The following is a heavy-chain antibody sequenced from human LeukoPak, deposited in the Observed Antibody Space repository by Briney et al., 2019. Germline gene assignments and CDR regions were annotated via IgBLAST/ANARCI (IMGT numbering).Heavy chain of an antibody. CDR3: ARVQPGYTFDY. V-gene: IGHV3-64*01. CDR2: ISRNGGST. Sequence: PGGSLRLSCAASVFTFSGYAMHSVRQAPGKGLEYVSAISRNGGSTYYANSVKGRFTISRDNSKNTLYLQMGSLRAEDMAVYYCARVQPGYTFDYWGQGTLVTVSS. CDR1: VFTFSGYA. J-gene: IGHJ4*02. D-gene: IGHD2-2*02.